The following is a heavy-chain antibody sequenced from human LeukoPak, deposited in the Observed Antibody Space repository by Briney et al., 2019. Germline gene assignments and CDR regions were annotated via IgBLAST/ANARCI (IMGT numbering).Heavy chain of an antibody. Sequence: ASVTVSCKASGYTFTSYDINWVRQAPGQGLEWMGWMNPNSGNTGYAQKFQGRVTMTRNTSISTAYMELSSLRSEDTAVYYCARAGGFTNDAFDIWGQGTMVTVSS. CDR1: GYTFTSYD. J-gene: IGHJ3*02. CDR3: ARAGGFTNDAFDI. CDR2: MNPNSGNT. V-gene: IGHV1-8*01. D-gene: IGHD3-10*01.